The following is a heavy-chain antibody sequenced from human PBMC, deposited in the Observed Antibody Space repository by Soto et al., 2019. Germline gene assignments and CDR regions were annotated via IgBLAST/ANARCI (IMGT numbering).Heavy chain of an antibody. V-gene: IGHV1-69*02. CDR1: GITVGSFL. CDR2: TAPMFKQT. CDR3: TTLGP. Sequence: QAQLVQSGAVVKKPGSSVVVSCKASGITVGSFLISWVRQAPGQGLEWMGKTAPMFKQTFYARRFEGRVTITADTSANTVYRELTDLRFEDTAVYYCTTLGPWGQGTQVTVS. J-gene: IGHJ5*02. D-gene: IGHD3-3*01.